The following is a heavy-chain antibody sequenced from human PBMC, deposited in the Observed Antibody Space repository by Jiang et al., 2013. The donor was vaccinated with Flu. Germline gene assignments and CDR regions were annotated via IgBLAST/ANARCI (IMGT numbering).Heavy chain of an antibody. Sequence: GLVKPSQTLVPHLHCLWWLHQQCGYYWSWIRQHPGKGLEWIGYIYYSGSTYYNSSLKGRVTLSVDTSKNQFSLRLSSVTAADTAVYYCARDPAGGGNGRDAFDIWGPGKIGHRLF. J-gene: IGHJ3*02. CDR3: ARDPAGGGNGRDAFDI. D-gene: IGHD4-23*01. CDR2: IYYSGST. CDR1: WLHQQCGYY. V-gene: IGHV4-31*03.